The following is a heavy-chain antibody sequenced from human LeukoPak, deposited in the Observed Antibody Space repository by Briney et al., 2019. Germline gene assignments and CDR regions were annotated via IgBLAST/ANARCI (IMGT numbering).Heavy chain of an antibody. CDR3: ARHYDSSGYWYYFDY. CDR2: IYYSGIT. J-gene: IGHJ4*02. D-gene: IGHD3-22*01. V-gene: IGHV4-59*08. CDR1: GGSISTYY. Sequence: PSETLSLTCSVSGGSISTYYWSWIRQPPGKGLEWIGYIYYSGITNYNPSLKSRVTISVDTSKNQFSLKLTSVTAADTAVYYCARHYDSSGYWYYFDYWGQGTLVTVSS.